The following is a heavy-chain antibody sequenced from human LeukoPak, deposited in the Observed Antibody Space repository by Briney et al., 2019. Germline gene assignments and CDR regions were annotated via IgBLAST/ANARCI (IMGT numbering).Heavy chain of an antibody. V-gene: IGHV4-59*01. CDR3: ARVNERDWNYYYGMDV. CDR2: IYYSGST. D-gene: IGHD3/OR15-3a*01. CDR1: GGSISSYY. J-gene: IGHJ6*02. Sequence: SETLSLTCTVSGGSISSYYWGWIRQPPGKGLEWIGYIYYSGSTNYNPSLKSRVTISVDTSKNQFSLKLSSVTAADTAVYYCARVNERDWNYYYGMDVWGQGTTVTVSS.